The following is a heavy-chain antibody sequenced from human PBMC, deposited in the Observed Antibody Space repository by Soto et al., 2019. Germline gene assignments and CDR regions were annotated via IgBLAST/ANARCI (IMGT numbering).Heavy chain of an antibody. CDR1: GYTLTELS. CDR2: FDPEDGET. J-gene: IGHJ4*02. V-gene: IGHV1-24*01. D-gene: IGHD3-10*01. CDR3: ATATPFRGVYPFDY. Sequence: ASVKVSCKVSGYTLTELSMHWVRQAPGKGLEWMGGFDPEDGETIYAQKFQGRVTMTEDTSTDTAYMELSSLRSEDTAVYYCATATPFRGVYPFDYWGQGTLVTVSS.